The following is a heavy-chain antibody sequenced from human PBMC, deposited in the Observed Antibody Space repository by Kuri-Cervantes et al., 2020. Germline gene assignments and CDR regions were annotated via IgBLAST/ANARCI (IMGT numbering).Heavy chain of an antibody. V-gene: IGHV1-3*01. Sequence: ASVKVSCKASGYTFTSYAMHWVRQAPGQRLEWMGWINAGNGNTKYSQKFQGRVTITRDTSASTAYMELSSLRPEDTAVYYCARSWDIYNWFDPWGQGTLVTVSS. D-gene: IGHD1-26*01. J-gene: IGHJ5*02. CDR1: GYTFTSYA. CDR3: ARSWDIYNWFDP. CDR2: INAGNGNT.